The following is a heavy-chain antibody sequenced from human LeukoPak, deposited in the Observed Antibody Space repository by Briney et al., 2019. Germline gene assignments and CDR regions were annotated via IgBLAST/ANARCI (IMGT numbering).Heavy chain of an antibody. Sequence: GGSLGLSCAASGFTFSSYAMHWVRQAPGKGLEWVAVISYDGSNKYYADSVKGRFTISRDNSKNTLYLQMNSLRAEDTAVYYCARPRISIMGATGPMRYWGQGTLVTVSS. CDR1: GFTFSSYA. CDR3: ARPRISIMGATGPMRY. CDR2: ISYDGSNK. D-gene: IGHD1-26*01. J-gene: IGHJ4*02. V-gene: IGHV3-30*01.